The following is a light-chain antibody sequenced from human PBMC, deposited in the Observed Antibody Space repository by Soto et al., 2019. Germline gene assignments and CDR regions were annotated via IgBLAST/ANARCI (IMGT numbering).Light chain of an antibody. Sequence: DFQMTQSPSTLSASVVDRVTITCRASQRIGTWLAWYQQKPGKAPKVLIHKASSLESGVPSRFSGSGSGTAFTLTISSLQPDDFATYYCQQYNIYPYTFGQGTKVEIK. CDR2: KAS. CDR3: QQYNIYPYT. CDR1: QRIGTW. V-gene: IGKV1-5*03. J-gene: IGKJ2*01.